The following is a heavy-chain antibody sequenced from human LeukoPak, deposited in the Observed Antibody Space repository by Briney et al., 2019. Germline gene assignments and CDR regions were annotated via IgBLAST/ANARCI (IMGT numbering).Heavy chain of an antibody. CDR3: AKVQGYSYGLFDY. Sequence: GGSLRLSCAASGFTFDDYAMHWVRQAPGKGLEWVSGISWNSGSIGYADSVKGRFTISRDNAKNSLYLQMNSLRAEDTALYYCAKVQGYSYGLFDYWGQGTLVTVSS. J-gene: IGHJ4*02. V-gene: IGHV3-9*01. D-gene: IGHD5-18*01. CDR1: GFTFDDYA. CDR2: ISWNSGSI.